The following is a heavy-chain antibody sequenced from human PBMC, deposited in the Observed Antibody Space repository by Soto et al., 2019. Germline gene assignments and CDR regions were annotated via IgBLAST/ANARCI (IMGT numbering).Heavy chain of an antibody. CDR1: GYTFTSYY. J-gene: IGHJ3*02. V-gene: IGHV1-46*01. Sequence: QVQLVQSGAEVTKPGASVKVSCKASGYTFTSYYMHWVRQAPGQGLEWMGISNTSGGSTSYAQKSQSRVTMTRDTSTSTVYMEQSSLRSEDTAVYYCVRGGLLWFGELLEGACDIWGQGTMVTVSS. CDR2: SNTSGGST. CDR3: VRGGLLWFGELLEGACDI. D-gene: IGHD3-10*01.